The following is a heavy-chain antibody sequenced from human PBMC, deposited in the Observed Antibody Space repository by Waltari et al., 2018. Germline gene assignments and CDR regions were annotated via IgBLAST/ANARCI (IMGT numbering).Heavy chain of an antibody. J-gene: IGHJ4*02. CDR1: GGSISRHY. CDR3: AREEVAVAGIFDY. D-gene: IGHD6-19*01. V-gene: IGHV4-59*11. CDR2: IYYSGST. Sequence: QVQLQESGPGLVKPSATLSLTCTDSGGSISRHYWSWIRQPPGKGLEWIGYIYYSGSTNYNPSLKSRVTISVDTSKNQFSLKLSSVTAADTAVYYWAREEVAVAGIFDYWGQGTLVTVSS.